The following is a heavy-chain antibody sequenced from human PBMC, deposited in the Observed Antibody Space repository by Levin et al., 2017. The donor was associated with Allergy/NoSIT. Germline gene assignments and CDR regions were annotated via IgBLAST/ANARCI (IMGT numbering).Heavy chain of an antibody. J-gene: IGHJ4*02. CDR1: GITFSNAW. CDR3: TTSRSSWYYFDY. V-gene: IGHV3-15*01. D-gene: IGHD6-13*01. Sequence: LSLTCAASGITFSNAWMSWARQAPGKGLEWVGRIKSKADGGTTEYAAPVKGRFTISRDDSKNTLYLQMNSLKTADTAVYFCTTSRSSWYYFDYWCQGTLVTVSS. CDR2: IKSKADGGTT.